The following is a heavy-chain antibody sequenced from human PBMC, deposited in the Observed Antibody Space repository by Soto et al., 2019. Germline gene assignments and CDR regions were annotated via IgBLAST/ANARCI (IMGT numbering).Heavy chain of an antibody. CDR3: AHHPYYGLGSYSFDY. Sequence: QITLKESGPTLVRRTETHTLTCTFSGFSLTTSGVGVGWIRQPPGKALEWLAVIYWDDDKRYSSSLKSRLTITKDTSKNQVVLTMTNMDPVDTATYYCAHHPYYGLGSYSFDYWGQGTLVTVSS. J-gene: IGHJ4*02. CDR2: IYWDDDK. V-gene: IGHV2-5*02. D-gene: IGHD3-10*01. CDR1: GFSLTTSGVG.